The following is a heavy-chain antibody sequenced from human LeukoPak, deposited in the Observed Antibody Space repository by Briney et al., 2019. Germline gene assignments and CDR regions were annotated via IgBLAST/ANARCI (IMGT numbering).Heavy chain of an antibody. V-gene: IGHV4-38-2*01. CDR2: IYHSGST. D-gene: IGHD6-19*01. CDR1: GYSISSGYY. CDR3: ARKVGASGWSDY. Sequence: PSETLSLTCAVSGYSISSGYYWGWIRQPPGKGLEWIGSIYHSGSTYYNPSLKSRVTISVDTSKKQFSLKLSSVTAADTAVYYCARKVGASGWSDYWGQGTLVTVSS. J-gene: IGHJ4*02.